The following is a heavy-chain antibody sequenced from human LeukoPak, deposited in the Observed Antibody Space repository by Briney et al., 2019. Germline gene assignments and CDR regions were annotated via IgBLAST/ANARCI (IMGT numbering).Heavy chain of an antibody. Sequence: GGSLRLSCAASGLTFSSYAMHWVRQAPGKGREWEAVISYDGSNKYYADSVKGRFTISRDNSKNTLYLQMNSLRAEDTAVYYCAREGVVGALTNWFDPWGQGTLVTVSS. CDR2: ISYDGSNK. CDR3: AREGVVGALTNWFDP. J-gene: IGHJ5*02. D-gene: IGHD1-26*01. CDR1: GLTFSSYA. V-gene: IGHV3-30-3*01.